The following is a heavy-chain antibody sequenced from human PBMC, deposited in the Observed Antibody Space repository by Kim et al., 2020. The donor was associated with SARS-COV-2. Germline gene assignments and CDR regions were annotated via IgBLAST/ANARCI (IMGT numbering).Heavy chain of an antibody. D-gene: IGHD1-26*01. V-gene: IGHV1-69*13. CDR3: ARDRGGSQVGAY. J-gene: IGHJ4*02. CDR1: GGTFSSYA. Sequence: SVKVSCKASGGTFSSYAISWVRQAPGQGLEWMGGIIPIFGTANYAQKFRGRVTITADESTSTAYMELSSLRSEDTAVYYCARDRGGSQVGAYWGQGTLVTVSS. CDR2: IIPIFGTA.